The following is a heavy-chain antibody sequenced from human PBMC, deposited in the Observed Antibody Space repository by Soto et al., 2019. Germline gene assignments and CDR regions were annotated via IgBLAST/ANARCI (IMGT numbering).Heavy chain of an antibody. CDR2: ILNDGSNR. J-gene: IGHJ6*04. Sequence: QVQLVESGGGVVQPGRSLRLSCAASEFTFSNYGMHWVRQAPGKGLEWVAVILNDGSNRYHADSVKDRFTISRDNSKNTLYLQMNILRAEDTAVYYCARDDEYSGNGMDVWGEGTTVTVSP. CDR1: EFTFSNYG. V-gene: IGHV3-33*01. D-gene: IGHD3-10*01. CDR3: ARDDEYSGNGMDV.